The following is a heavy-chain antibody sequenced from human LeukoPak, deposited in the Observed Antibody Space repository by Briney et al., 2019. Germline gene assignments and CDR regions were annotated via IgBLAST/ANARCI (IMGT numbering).Heavy chain of an antibody. J-gene: IGHJ6*02. Sequence: ASVKVSCKASGYTFTDYYMHWVRQAPGQGLEWMGWINPNSGGTNYAQKFQGWVTMTRDTSIGTAYMELSRLRSDDTAVYYCARAFPSDYYDSSGYLAYYYYGMDVWGQGTTVTVSS. CDR2: INPNSGGT. CDR1: GYTFTDYY. D-gene: IGHD3-22*01. V-gene: IGHV1-2*04. CDR3: ARAFPSDYYDSSGYLAYYYYGMDV.